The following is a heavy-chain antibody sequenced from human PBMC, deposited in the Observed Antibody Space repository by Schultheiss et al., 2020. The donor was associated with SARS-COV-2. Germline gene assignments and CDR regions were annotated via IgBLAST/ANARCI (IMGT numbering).Heavy chain of an antibody. Sequence: SETLSLTCTVSGGSISSGGYYWSWIRQPPGKGLEWIGSIYYSGSTYYNPSLKSRVTISVDTSKNQFSLKLSSVTAADTAVYYCARHDGSYCSSTSCYRLGFDYWGQGTLVTVSS. CDR2: IYYSGST. D-gene: IGHD2-2*01. CDR3: ARHDGSYCSSTSCYRLGFDY. V-gene: IGHV4-39*01. CDR1: GGSISSGGYY. J-gene: IGHJ4*02.